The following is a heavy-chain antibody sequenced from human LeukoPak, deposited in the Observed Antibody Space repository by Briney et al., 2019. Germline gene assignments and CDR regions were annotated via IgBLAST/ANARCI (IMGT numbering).Heavy chain of an antibody. V-gene: IGHV1-8*01. J-gene: IGHJ4*02. CDR1: GYTFPSYD. CDR3: ARVIGSIDY. CDR2: MNLKSGNT. Sequence: ASVTVSFKAAGYTFPSYDINWVRQATGQGLEWMGWMNLKSGNTGNAQKFDGRGTMTRDTSISTAYMELSSLRSEDTAVYYCARVIGSIDYWGQGTLVTVSS. D-gene: IGHD6-13*01.